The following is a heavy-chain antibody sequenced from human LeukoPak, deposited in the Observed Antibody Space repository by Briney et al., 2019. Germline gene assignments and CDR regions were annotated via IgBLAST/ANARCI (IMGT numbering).Heavy chain of an antibody. J-gene: IGHJ4*02. CDR1: GFTFSDYE. CDR3: ARDRGTRALDY. CDR2: ISSSGTSI. Sequence: GGSLRLSCAASGFTFSDYEMNWVRQAPGKGLEWVSYISSSGTSIYYADSVKGRFTISRDNSKNTLYLQMNSLRAEDTAVYYCARDRGTRALDYWGQGTLVTVSS. V-gene: IGHV3-48*03. D-gene: IGHD1-14*01.